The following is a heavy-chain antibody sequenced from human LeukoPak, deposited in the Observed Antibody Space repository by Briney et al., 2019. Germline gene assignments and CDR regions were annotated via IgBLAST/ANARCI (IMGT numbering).Heavy chain of an antibody. CDR2: VDPEDGET. D-gene: IGHD7-27*01. J-gene: IGHJ2*01. V-gene: IGHV1-69-2*01. CDR1: GYTFTDYY. Sequence: ASVKLSCKVSGYTFTDYYMHWVQQAPGKGLEWMGLVDPEDGETIYAEKFQGRVTITADTSTDTAYMELSSLRAEDTAVYYCATDLLTGDDWYFDLWGRGTLVTVSS. CDR3: ATDLLTGDDWYFDL.